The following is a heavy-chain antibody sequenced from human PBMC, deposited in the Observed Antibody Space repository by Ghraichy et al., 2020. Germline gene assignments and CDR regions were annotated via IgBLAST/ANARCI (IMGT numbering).Heavy chain of an antibody. Sequence: SGPTLVKPTQTLTLTCTFSGFSLSTSGVGVGWIRQPPGKALEWLALIYWNDDKRYSPSLKSRLTITKDTSKNQVVLTMTNMDPVDTATYYCAHRPWGGGKAVWFDPWGQGTLVTVSS. V-gene: IGHV2-5*01. CDR3: AHRPWGGGKAVWFDP. D-gene: IGHD4-23*01. CDR2: IYWNDDK. J-gene: IGHJ5*02. CDR1: GFSLSTSGVG.